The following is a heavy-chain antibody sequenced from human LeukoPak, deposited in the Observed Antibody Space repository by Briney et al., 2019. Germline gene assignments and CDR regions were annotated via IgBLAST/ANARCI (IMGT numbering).Heavy chain of an antibody. D-gene: IGHD1-14*01. J-gene: IGHJ4*02. CDR3: ARNLRYTKGY. Sequence: VASVKVSCKASGYTFTNYAVNWVRQAPGQGLEWMGEINTNTGNPTYAQGFTGRFVFSSNTSVSTAYLQISSLKPEDTAVYYCARNLRYTKGYWGQGTLVIVSS. V-gene: IGHV7-4-1*02. CDR1: GYTFTNYA. CDR2: INTNTGNP.